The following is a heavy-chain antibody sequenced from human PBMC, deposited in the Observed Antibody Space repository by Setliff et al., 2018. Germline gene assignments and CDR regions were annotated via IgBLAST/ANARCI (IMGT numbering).Heavy chain of an antibody. V-gene: IGHV1-46*01. CDR1: GYTLTNYY. CDR3: ARIFLYGTSWYFDN. D-gene: IGHD3-3*01. Sequence: GASVKVSCKASGYTLTNYYMHWVRQAPGQGLEWMGIINPSGGLTRYAQKFQGKVTMTRDASTSTVYMEVSSLRSEDTAVYFCARIFLYGTSWYFDNWGQGTLVTVSS. J-gene: IGHJ4*02. CDR2: INPSGGLT.